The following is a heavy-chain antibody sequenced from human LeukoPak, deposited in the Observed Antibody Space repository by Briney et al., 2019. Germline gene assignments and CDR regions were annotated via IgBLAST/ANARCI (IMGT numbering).Heavy chain of an antibody. D-gene: IGHD5-24*01. V-gene: IGHV4-61*02. CDR3: ARGVMATILTPFDY. CDR2: IYTSGST. J-gene: IGHJ4*02. Sequence: SETLSHTCTVSGGSISSGSYYWSWIRQPAGKGLEWIGRIYTSGSTNYNPSLKSRVTISVDTSKNQFSLKLSSVTAADTAVYYCARGVMATILTPFDYWGQGTLVTVSS. CDR1: GGSISSGSYY.